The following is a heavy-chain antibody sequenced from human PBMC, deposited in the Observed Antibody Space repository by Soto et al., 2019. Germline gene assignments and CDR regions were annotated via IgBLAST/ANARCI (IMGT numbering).Heavy chain of an antibody. CDR3: ARSMVRGVNHYYYGMDV. V-gene: IGHV1-2*02. CDR1: GYTFTGYY. Sequence: ASVKVSCKASGYTFTGYYMHWVRQAPGQGLEWMGWINPNSGGTNYAQKFQGRVTMTRDTSISTAYMELSRLRSDDTAVYYCARSMVRGVNHYYYGMDVWGQRTTVTVSS. J-gene: IGHJ6*02. D-gene: IGHD3-10*01. CDR2: INPNSGGT.